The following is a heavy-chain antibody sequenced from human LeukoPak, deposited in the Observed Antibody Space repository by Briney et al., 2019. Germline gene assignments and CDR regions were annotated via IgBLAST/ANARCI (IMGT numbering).Heavy chain of an antibody. V-gene: IGHV3-23*01. Sequence: GGSLRLSCAASGFTFSSYGMSWVRQAPGKGLEWVSAISGSGGSTYYADSVKGRFTISRDNVKKSLYLHMNSLRAEDSAVYYCARDSGSYSTYYYFYMDVWGKGTTLTVSS. D-gene: IGHD1-26*01. CDR2: ISGSGGST. CDR3: ARDSGSYSTYYYFYMDV. J-gene: IGHJ6*03. CDR1: GFTFSSYG.